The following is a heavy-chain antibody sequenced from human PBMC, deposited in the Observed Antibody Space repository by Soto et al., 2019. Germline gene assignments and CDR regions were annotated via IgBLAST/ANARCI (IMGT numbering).Heavy chain of an antibody. J-gene: IGHJ5*02. D-gene: IGHD2-21*01. CDR2: IYHSGST. Sequence: PSETLSLTCAVSGCSISSGGYSWSWIRQPPGKGLEWIGYIYHSGSTYYNPSLKSRVTISVDRSKNQFSLKLSSVTAADTAVYYCAMIPSPWGQGALVTV. CDR1: GCSISSGGYS. CDR3: AMIPSP. V-gene: IGHV4-30-2*01.